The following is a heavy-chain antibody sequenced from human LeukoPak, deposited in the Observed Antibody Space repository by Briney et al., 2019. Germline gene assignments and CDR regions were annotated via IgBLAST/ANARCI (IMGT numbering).Heavy chain of an antibody. CDR2: MNPNSGNT. CDR1: GYTFTTYD. Sequence: GASVKVSCKASGYTFTTYDINWVRQATGQGLEWMGWMNPNSGNTGYAQKFQGRVTITRNTSISTAYMELSSLRSEDTAVYYCARGRRGPYCGGDCYGAGFDYWAQATLVTVSS. J-gene: IGHJ4*02. V-gene: IGHV1-8*03. CDR3: ARGRRGPYCGGDCYGAGFDY. D-gene: IGHD2-21*02.